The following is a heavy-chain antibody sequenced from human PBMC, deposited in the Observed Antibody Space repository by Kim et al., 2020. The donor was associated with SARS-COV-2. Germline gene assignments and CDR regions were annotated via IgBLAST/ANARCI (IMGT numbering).Heavy chain of an antibody. CDR2: ISGSGRNT. Sequence: GGSLRLSCTASGLTFSAYGMNWVRQAPGKGLEWVSGISGSGRNTYYADSVKGRFNISRDNSKNTLFLQINSLRVEDAAVYYCAKGQGAVVGAFADWGRGTLVTVSS. V-gene: IGHV3-23*01. J-gene: IGHJ4*01. D-gene: IGHD6-19*01. CDR1: GLTFSAYG. CDR3: AKGQGAVVGAFAD.